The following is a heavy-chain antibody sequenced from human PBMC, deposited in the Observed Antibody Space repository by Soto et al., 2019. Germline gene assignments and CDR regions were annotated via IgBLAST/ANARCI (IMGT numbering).Heavy chain of an antibody. Sequence: TSETLSLTCAVRGGSFSSYQWSWIRQTPGQGLEWIGEINHSGTTNYNPSFKSRVTLSVDTSKKEFSLKVTSVSAADTAIYYCARGWRFDPWGQGTLVTV. CDR3: ARGWRFDP. D-gene: IGHD3-3*01. CDR1: GGSFSSYQ. V-gene: IGHV4-34*01. CDR2: INHSGTT. J-gene: IGHJ5*02.